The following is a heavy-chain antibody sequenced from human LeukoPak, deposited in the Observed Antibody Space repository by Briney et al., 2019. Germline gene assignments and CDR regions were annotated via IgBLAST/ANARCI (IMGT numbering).Heavy chain of an antibody. V-gene: IGHV4-4*02. CDR1: GGSISSDHW. J-gene: IGHJ4*02. CDR2: IHHSGST. Sequence: PSETLSLTCAVSGGSISSDHWWSWVRQPPGKGLEWIGEIHHSGSTNYNPSLKSRVTISVDKLKNQFSLKMSSVTAADTAVYYCASKLTAVAGYFDYWGQGTLVTVSS. D-gene: IGHD6-19*01. CDR3: ASKLTAVAGYFDY.